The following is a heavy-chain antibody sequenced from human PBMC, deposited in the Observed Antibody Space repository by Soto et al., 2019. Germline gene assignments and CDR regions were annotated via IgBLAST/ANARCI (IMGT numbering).Heavy chain of an antibody. CDR1: GFTLRSYW. CDR2: ISRDGSST. J-gene: IGHJ4*02. Sequence: EVQLVESGGDLVQPGGSLRLSCVASGFTLRSYWMHWVRQAPGKGLVWVSRISRDGSSTSYADSVKGRFTISRDNAKNTLYLQMNSLRAEDTAVYYCTRVVVWSSGEFDYWGQGTLVSVSS. D-gene: IGHD3-3*01. CDR3: TRVVVWSSGEFDY. V-gene: IGHV3-74*01.